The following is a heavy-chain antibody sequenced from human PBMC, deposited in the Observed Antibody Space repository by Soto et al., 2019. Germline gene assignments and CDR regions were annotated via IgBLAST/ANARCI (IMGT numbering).Heavy chain of an antibody. V-gene: IGHV1-58*02. J-gene: IGHJ6*02. CDR2: IVVASGRT. CDR3: SADHPHTAIGWPV. Sequence: GASVKVSCKASGFDFVSFGIQFLRQTRGRGLEWIGWIVVASGRTNYARQFQGRVAFSRDMSSTTAYMDLYDLKSDDTAVYFCSADHPHTAIGWPVWGQGTTVTVSS. CDR1: GFDFVSFG.